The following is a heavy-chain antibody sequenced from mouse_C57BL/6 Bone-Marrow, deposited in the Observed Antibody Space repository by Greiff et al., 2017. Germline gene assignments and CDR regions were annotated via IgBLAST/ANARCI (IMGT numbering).Heavy chain of an antibody. CDR3: ASWDDFDY. CDR2: INPSTGGT. Sequence: EVQLQQSGPELVKPGASVKISCKASGYSFTGYYMNWVKQSPEKSLEWIGEINPSTGGTTYNQKFKAKATLTVDKSSSTAYMQLKSLTSEDSAVYYCASWDDFDYWGQGTTLTVSS. CDR1: GYSFTGYY. J-gene: IGHJ2*01. D-gene: IGHD4-1*01. V-gene: IGHV1-42*01.